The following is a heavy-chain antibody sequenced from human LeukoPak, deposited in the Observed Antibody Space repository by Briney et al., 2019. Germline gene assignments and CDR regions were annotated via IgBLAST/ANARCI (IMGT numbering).Heavy chain of an antibody. D-gene: IGHD3-22*01. Sequence: SETLSLTCTVSGGSISSSSYYWGWIRQPPGKGLEWIGSIYYSGSTYYNPSLKSRVTISVDTSKNQFSLKLSSVTAADTAVYYCARVTYYYDSSSYYRYYFDYWGQGTLVTVSS. J-gene: IGHJ4*02. CDR2: IYYSGST. CDR1: GGSISSSSYY. V-gene: IGHV4-39*07. CDR3: ARVTYYYDSSSYYRYYFDY.